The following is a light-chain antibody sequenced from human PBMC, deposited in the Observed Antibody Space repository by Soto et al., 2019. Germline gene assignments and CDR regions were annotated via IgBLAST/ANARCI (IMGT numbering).Light chain of an antibody. J-gene: IGKJ5*01. CDR1: QSVTSN. CDR3: HQYNNWPPIT. CDR2: AAS. Sequence: EIVLTQSPDTLAVSPGEVATLSCWASQSVTSNLAWYQQKRGQAPRLLIYAASTRATGVPARFSGSGSGTEFTLTISSLQSEDFAVYYCHQYNNWPPITFGQGTRLEMK. V-gene: IGKV3D-15*01.